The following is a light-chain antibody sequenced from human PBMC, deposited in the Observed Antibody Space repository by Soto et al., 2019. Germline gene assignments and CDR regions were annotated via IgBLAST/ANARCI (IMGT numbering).Light chain of an antibody. J-gene: IGLJ1*01. CDR2: GNS. CDR1: SSNIGAGYD. Sequence: QSVLXQPPSVSGAPGQRVTISCTGSSSNIGAGYDVHWYQQLPGTAPKLLIYGNSNRPSGVPDRFSGSKSGTSASLAITGLQAEDEADYYCQSYDSSLSGSDYVFGTGTKVTVL. V-gene: IGLV1-40*01. CDR3: QSYDSSLSGSDYV.